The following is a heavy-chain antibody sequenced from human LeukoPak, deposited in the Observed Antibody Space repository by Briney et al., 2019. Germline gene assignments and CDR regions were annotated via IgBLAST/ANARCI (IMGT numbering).Heavy chain of an antibody. CDR1: GFTFNNYW. CDR3: ARGTAGYHSSYFDY. V-gene: IGHV3-74*01. CDR2: INSDGSAT. D-gene: IGHD3-16*02. J-gene: IGHJ4*02. Sequence: GGSLRLSCAASGFTFNNYWMHWVRQAPGKGLVWVSRINSDGSATAYADSVKGRFTISRDNAENTLYLQMNSLRAEDTAVYYCARGTAGYHSSYFDYWGQGTLVTVSS.